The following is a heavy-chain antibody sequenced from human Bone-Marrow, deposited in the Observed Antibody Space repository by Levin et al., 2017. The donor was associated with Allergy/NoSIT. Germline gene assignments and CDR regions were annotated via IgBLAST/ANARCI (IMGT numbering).Heavy chain of an antibody. CDR2: ILSDGRKE. J-gene: IGHJ4*02. CDR3: AREMVYYYGSVGYYKTDVDAYYFDY. D-gene: IGHD3-22*01. V-gene: IGHV3-33*01. Sequence: GGSLRLSCITSKFAFSNYDMHWVRQAPGKGLEWVAGILSDGRKEDYGESVRGRFTISRDNSKNTMYLQLNSVRAEDTGVYFCAREMVYYYGSVGYYKTDVDAYYFDYWGQGTMVTVSS. CDR1: KFAFSNYD.